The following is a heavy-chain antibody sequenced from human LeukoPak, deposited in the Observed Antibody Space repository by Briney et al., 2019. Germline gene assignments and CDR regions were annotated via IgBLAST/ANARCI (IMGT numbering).Heavy chain of an antibody. CDR2: IYHSGST. J-gene: IGHJ6*04. V-gene: IGHV4-38-2*02. Sequence: SETLSLTCTVSGYSISSGYYWGWIRQPPGKGLEWIGSIYHSGSTYYNPSLKSRVTISVDTSKNQFSLKLSSVTAADTAVYYCARDIGLDVWGKGTTVTVCS. CDR1: GYSISSGYY. CDR3: ARDIGLDV.